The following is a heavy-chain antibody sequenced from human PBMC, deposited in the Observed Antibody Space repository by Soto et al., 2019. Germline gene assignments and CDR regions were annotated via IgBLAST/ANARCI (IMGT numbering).Heavy chain of an antibody. J-gene: IGHJ6*02. V-gene: IGHV3-53*01. CDR3: ARHYSAMGV. CDR1: GFTVSSDS. CDR2: IYSDNNT. Sequence: PGGSLRLSCAASGFTVSSDSMTWVRQAPGKGLEWISIIYSDNNTDYADSVKGRFSISRDTSKNILYLQMNSLGAEDTAEYYCARHYSAMGVWGQGTTVTVSS.